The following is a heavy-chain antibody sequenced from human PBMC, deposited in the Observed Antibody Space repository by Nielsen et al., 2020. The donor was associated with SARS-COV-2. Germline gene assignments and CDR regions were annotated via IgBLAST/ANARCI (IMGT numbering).Heavy chain of an antibody. CDR1: GFTVRSYE. CDR3: ARDAPYYDSLTGYSVDYGFDV. D-gene: IGHD3-9*01. J-gene: IGHJ6*02. Sequence: GGSLRLSCTASGFTVRSYEMHWVRQAPGKGPEYVSTIVSNGGTTYYADSVKGRFTISRDNSKNTLYLQMSSLRAEDTAVYYCARDAPYYDSLTGYSVDYGFDVWGHGTTVTVSS. V-gene: IGHV3-64*02. CDR2: IVSNGGTT.